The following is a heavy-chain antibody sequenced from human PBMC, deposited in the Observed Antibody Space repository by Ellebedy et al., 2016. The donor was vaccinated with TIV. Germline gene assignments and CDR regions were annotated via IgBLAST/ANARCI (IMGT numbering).Heavy chain of an antibody. V-gene: IGHV3-11*01. CDR3: AREVAAAGTHHDAFDI. Sequence: GGSLRLSCAASGFTFSDYYMSWIRQAPGKGLEWVSYISSSGSTIYYADSVKGRFTISRDNAKNSLYLQMNSLRAEDTAVYYCAREVAAAGTHHDAFDIWGQGTMVTVSS. CDR2: ISSSGSTI. CDR1: GFTFSDYY. J-gene: IGHJ3*02. D-gene: IGHD6-13*01.